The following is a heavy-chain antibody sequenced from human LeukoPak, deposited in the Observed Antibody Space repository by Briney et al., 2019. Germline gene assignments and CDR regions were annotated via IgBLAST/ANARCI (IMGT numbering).Heavy chain of an antibody. CDR3: ARDSESWYQLPTALHYYYYMDV. J-gene: IGHJ6*03. Sequence: ASVKVSCKASGYTFTNYYMHWVRQAPGQGLEWMGRINPNGGGTNYAQKFQGRVTMSRDTSISTAYMELSRLRSDDTAVYYCARDSESWYQLPTALHYYYYMDVWGKGTTVTVSS. V-gene: IGHV1-2*06. CDR2: INPNGGGT. CDR1: GYTFTNYY. D-gene: IGHD2-2*01.